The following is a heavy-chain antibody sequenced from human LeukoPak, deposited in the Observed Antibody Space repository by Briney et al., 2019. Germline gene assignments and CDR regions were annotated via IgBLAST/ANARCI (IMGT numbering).Heavy chain of an antibody. J-gene: IGHJ4*02. Sequence: SVKVSFKASGGTFSSYAIGWVRQAPGQGLEWMGGIIPIFGTANYAQKFQGRVTITTDESTSTAYMELSSLRSEDTAVYYCARAQGIAAARALDYWGQGTLVTVSS. CDR2: IIPIFGTA. V-gene: IGHV1-69*05. CDR1: GGTFSSYA. D-gene: IGHD6-13*01. CDR3: ARAQGIAAARALDY.